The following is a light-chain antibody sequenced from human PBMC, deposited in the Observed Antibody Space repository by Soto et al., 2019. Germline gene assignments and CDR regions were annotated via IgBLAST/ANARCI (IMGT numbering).Light chain of an antibody. CDR2: DVS. CDR3: STYTGSNPSYV. J-gene: IGLJ1*01. Sequence: QSALTQPASVSRSPGQSITISCTGTGRDVGTYNYVSWYQHHPGKAPKLIIYDVSSRPSGVSHRFSGSKSGNTASLAISGLLSEDEADYFCSTYTGSNPSYVFGTGTKLTVL. V-gene: IGLV2-14*03. CDR1: GRDVGTYNY.